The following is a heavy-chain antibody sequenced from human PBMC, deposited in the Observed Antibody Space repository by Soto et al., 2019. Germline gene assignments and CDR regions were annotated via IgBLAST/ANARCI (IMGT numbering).Heavy chain of an antibody. J-gene: IGHJ4*02. V-gene: IGHV4-31*03. CDR1: GGSISSGGYY. Sequence: PSETLSLTCTVSGGSISSGGYYWSWIRQHPGKGLEWIGYIYNSGSTYYTPSLKSRVTISVDTSKNQFSLQPTSVTAADTAVYYCARGHYSSSPPGLDYWGQGTLVTVSS. CDR2: IYNSGST. CDR3: ARGHYSSSPPGLDY. D-gene: IGHD6-6*01.